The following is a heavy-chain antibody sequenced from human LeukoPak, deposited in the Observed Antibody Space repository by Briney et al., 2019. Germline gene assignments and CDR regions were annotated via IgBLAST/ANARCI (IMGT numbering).Heavy chain of an antibody. Sequence: GGSLRLSCAASGFIFSSYAMHWVRQAPGKGLEWVAVISYDGSNKYHADSVKGRFTISRDNSKNTLYLQMNSLRAEDAAVYYCARSGYGDSSGYYYGGDYWGQGTLVTVSS. CDR1: GFIFSSYA. V-gene: IGHV3-30-3*01. D-gene: IGHD3-22*01. CDR3: ARSGYGDSSGYYYGGDY. J-gene: IGHJ4*02. CDR2: ISYDGSNK.